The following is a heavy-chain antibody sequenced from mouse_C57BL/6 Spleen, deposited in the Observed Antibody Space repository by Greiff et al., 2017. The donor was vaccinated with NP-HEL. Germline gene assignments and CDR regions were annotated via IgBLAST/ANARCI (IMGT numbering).Heavy chain of an antibody. CDR3: ARQGLRSVFDY. Sequence: EVQGVESGGGLVKPGGSLKLSCAASGFTFSSYTMSWVRQTPEKRLEWVATISGGGGNTYYPDSVKGRFTISRDNAKNTLYLQMSSLRSEDTALYYCARQGLRSVFDYWGQGTTLTVSS. CDR2: ISGGGGNT. D-gene: IGHD1-1*01. J-gene: IGHJ2*01. V-gene: IGHV5-9*01. CDR1: GFTFSSYT.